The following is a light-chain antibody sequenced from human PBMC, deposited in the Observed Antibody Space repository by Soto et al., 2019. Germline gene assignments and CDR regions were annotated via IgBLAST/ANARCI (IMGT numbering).Light chain of an antibody. CDR2: GVS. CDR3: SSYTGSSTLL. CDR1: SSDVGGYNY. V-gene: IGLV2-14*03. J-gene: IGLJ2*01. Sequence: QSALTQPASVSGSPGQSITISCTGTSSDVGGYNYVSWYQHHPGKAPELMIYGVSNRPSGVSNRFSGSKSGNTASLTSSGLQAEDEADYYCSSYTGSSTLLFGGGTKVTVL.